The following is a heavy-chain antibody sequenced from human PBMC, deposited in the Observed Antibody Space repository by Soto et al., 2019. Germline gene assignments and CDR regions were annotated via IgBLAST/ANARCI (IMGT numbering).Heavy chain of an antibody. CDR3: ARDGHRSGEY. CDR1: GYTFTAYY. J-gene: IGHJ4*02. V-gene: IGHV1-2*02. Sequence: ASVKVSCKAYGYTFTAYYMHWVRQAPGQGLEWMGWINPSTGATNYAQKFQGRVTLTRDTSVTTAYMELSRLRSDDTAIYYCARDGHRSGEYWGQGALVTVSS. CDR2: INPSTGAT. D-gene: IGHD1-26*01.